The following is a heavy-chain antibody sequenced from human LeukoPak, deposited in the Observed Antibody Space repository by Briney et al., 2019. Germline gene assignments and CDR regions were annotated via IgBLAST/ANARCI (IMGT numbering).Heavy chain of an antibody. V-gene: IGHV3-23*01. Sequence: GGSLRLSCAASGFTFSSYAMSWVRQAPGKGLEWVSAISGSGGSTYYADSVKGRFTISRDTSKNTLYLQMNSLRAGDTAVYYCAKDPTSFSTYFDYWGQGTLVTVSS. D-gene: IGHD3-3*02. J-gene: IGHJ4*02. CDR2: ISGSGGST. CDR3: AKDPTSFSTYFDY. CDR1: GFTFSSYA.